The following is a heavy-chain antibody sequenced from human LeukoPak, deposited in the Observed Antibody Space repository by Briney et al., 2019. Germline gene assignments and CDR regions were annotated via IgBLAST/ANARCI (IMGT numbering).Heavy chain of an antibody. CDR3: ATLWSGSYYGLSFDY. D-gene: IGHD1-26*01. V-gene: IGHV4-34*01. CDR1: GESFSGYY. CDR2: INHSGST. Sequence: SETLSLTCAVYGESFSGYYWSWIRQPPGKGLEWIGEINHSGSTNYNPSLKSRVTISVDTSKNQFSLKLSSVTAADTAVYYCATLWSGSYYGLSFDYWGQGTLVTVSS. J-gene: IGHJ4*02.